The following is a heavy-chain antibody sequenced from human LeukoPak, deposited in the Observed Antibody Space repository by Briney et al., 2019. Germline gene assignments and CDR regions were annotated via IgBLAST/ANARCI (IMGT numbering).Heavy chain of an antibody. CDR1: GYSFTSYW. CDR3: ARLDYDILTGYYLYFDY. D-gene: IGHD3-9*01. CDR2: IYPGDSDT. J-gene: IGHJ4*02. V-gene: IGHV5-51*01. Sequence: PGESLKISCKGSGYSFTSYWIGWVRQMPGKGLEWMGIIYPGDSDTRYSPSFQGQVTISADKSISTAYLQRSSLKASDTAMYYCARLDYDILTGYYLYFDYWGQGTLVTVSS.